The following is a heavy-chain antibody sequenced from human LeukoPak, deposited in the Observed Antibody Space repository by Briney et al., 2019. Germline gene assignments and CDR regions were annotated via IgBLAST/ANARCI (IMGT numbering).Heavy chain of an antibody. CDR1: GGSISSYY. CDR3: ARTLPNSYYDYVWGSYRFGWFDP. D-gene: IGHD3-16*02. CDR2: IYYCGST. Sequence: SETLSLTCTVSGGSISSYYWSWIRQPPGKGLEWIGYIYYCGSTNYNPSLKSRVTISVDTSKNQFSLKLSSVTAADTAVYYCARTLPNSYYDYVWGSYRFGWFDPWGQGTPVTVSS. V-gene: IGHV4-59*08. J-gene: IGHJ5*02.